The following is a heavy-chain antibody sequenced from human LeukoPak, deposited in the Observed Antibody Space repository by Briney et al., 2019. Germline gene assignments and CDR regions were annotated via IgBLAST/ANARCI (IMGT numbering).Heavy chain of an antibody. Sequence: GESLKISCKGSGYSFTSYWIGWVRQMPGKGLEWMGIIYPGDSDTRYSPSFQGQVTISADKSISTAYLQWSSLKASDTAMYYCARNYYGSGSYRMEGQYNWFDPWGQGTLVTVSS. CDR3: ARNYYGSGSYRMEGQYNWFDP. J-gene: IGHJ5*02. V-gene: IGHV5-51*01. CDR2: IYPGDSDT. CDR1: GYSFTSYW. D-gene: IGHD3-10*01.